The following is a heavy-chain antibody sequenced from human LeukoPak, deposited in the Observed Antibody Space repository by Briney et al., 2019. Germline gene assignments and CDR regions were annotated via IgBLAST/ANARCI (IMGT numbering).Heavy chain of an antibody. D-gene: IGHD3-9*01. J-gene: IGHJ4*02. CDR3: ARSNCDILTGYYGANDY. CDR2: IYYSGST. V-gene: IGHV4-39*01. Sequence: SETLSPTCTVSGGSISSSSYYWGWIRQPPGKGLEWIGSIYYSGSTYYNPSLKSRVTISVDTSKNQFSLKLSSVTAADTAVYYCARSNCDILTGYYGANDYWGQGTLVTVSS. CDR1: GGSISSSSYY.